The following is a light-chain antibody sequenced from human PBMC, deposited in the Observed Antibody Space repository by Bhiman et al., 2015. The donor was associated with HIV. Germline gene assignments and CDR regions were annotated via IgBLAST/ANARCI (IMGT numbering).Light chain of an antibody. CDR1: KLGDKY. CDR3: QVWDSSRDHYV. V-gene: IGLV3-1*01. J-gene: IGLJ1*01. CDR2: QDT. Sequence: SYELTQPPSVSVSPGQTASITCSGDKLGDKYVSWYQQRPGQSPLLVIYQDTKRPSGIPERFSGSNSGNTATLTISRVEAGDEADYYCQVWDSSRDHYVFGTGTKVTVL.